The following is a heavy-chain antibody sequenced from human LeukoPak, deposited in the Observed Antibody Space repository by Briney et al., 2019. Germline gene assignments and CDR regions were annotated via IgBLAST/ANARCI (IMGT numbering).Heavy chain of an antibody. Sequence: SETLSLTCAVSGGSISSGGYSWSWIRQPPGKGLEWIGDIYHSGSTYYNPSLKSRVTISVDRSKNQFSLKLSSVTAADTAVYYCARGATYYYDSSGYAIDYWGQGTLVTVSS. V-gene: IGHV4-30-2*01. J-gene: IGHJ4*02. CDR3: ARGATYYYDSSGYAIDY. CDR1: GGSISSGGYS. CDR2: IYHSGST. D-gene: IGHD3-22*01.